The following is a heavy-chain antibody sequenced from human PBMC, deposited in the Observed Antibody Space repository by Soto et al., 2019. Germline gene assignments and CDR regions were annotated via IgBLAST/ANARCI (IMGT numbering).Heavy chain of an antibody. CDR3: ARDFGMAPVNFAY. V-gene: IGHV3-21*01. D-gene: IGHD3-10*01. CDR2: LSGSGRAQ. CDR1: GFSFSRYP. Sequence: EVQLVESGGGLVKPGGSLRLSCEASGFSFSRYPLSLVRQTPGKGLEWVASLSGSGRAQYNEDSVKGRFTISRDNAKNSLFLQMNSLRVEDTAVYYCARDFGMAPVNFAYWGRGTLVGVSS. J-gene: IGHJ4*02.